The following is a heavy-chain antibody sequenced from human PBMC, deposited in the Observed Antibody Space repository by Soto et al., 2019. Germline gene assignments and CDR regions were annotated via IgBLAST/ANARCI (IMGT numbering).Heavy chain of an antibody. Sequence: QVQLVESGGGVVQPGRSLRLSCAASGFTFSSYAMHWVRQAPGKGLEWVAVISYDGSNKYYADSVKGRFTISRDNSKNTLYLQMNSLRAEDTAVYYCARGANWNYYYYYDGMDVWGQGTTVTVSS. J-gene: IGHJ6*02. CDR1: GFTFSSYA. V-gene: IGHV3-30-3*01. CDR3: ARGANWNYYYYYDGMDV. D-gene: IGHD1-7*01. CDR2: ISYDGSNK.